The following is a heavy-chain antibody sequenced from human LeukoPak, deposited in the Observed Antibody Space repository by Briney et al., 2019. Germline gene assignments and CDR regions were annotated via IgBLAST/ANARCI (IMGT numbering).Heavy chain of an antibody. Sequence: PGGSLRLSCAASGLTFTTYAMSWVRQAPGKGLEWVSATSGSGGRTYYADSVKGRFTISRDNSKNTLYLQMNSLRAEDTAVYYCAKERGSSGYYYWGQGTLVTVSS. D-gene: IGHD3-22*01. CDR2: TSGSGGRT. CDR1: GLTFTTYA. V-gene: IGHV3-23*01. CDR3: AKERGSSGYYY. J-gene: IGHJ4*02.